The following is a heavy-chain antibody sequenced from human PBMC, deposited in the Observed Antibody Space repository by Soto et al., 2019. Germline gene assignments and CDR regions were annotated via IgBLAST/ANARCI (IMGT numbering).Heavy chain of an antibody. J-gene: IGHJ4*02. V-gene: IGHV3-30*18. Sequence: GGSLRLSXAASGFTFSSHGMHWVRQAPGKGLEWVAVISYDGGNKYYADSVKGRFTISRDNSKNTLYLQMNSLRAEDTALYYCAKDWGGEGYSYASTIDYWGQGSLVTVSS. CDR1: GFTFSSHG. D-gene: IGHD5-18*01. CDR2: ISYDGGNK. CDR3: AKDWGGEGYSYASTIDY.